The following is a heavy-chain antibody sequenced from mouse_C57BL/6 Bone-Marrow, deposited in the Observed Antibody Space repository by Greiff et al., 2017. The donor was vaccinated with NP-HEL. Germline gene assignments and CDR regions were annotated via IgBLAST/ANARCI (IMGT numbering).Heavy chain of an antibody. CDR2: IWSDGST. CDR1: GFSLTSYG. Sequence: QVQLKESGPGLVAPSQSLSITCTVSGFSLTSYGVHWVRQPPGKGLEWLVVIWSDGSTTYNSALKSRLSISKDNSKSQVFLKMNSLQTDDTAMYYCARDYGSSYDNWYFDVWGTGTTVTVSS. D-gene: IGHD1-1*01. V-gene: IGHV2-6*03. CDR3: ARDYGSSYDNWYFDV. J-gene: IGHJ1*03.